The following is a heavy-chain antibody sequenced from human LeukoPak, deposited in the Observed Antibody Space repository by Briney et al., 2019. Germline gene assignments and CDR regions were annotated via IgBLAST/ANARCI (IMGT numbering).Heavy chain of an antibody. Sequence: PSETLSLTCTVSGGSISSYCRSWIRQPAGKGLEWVGRIFASGSTNYNPSLRSRVTMSVDTSKNQFSLKLRSVTDADTAVYYCVRGIVGTTRHFDFWGQGTLVTVSS. V-gene: IGHV4-4*07. CDR3: VRGIVGTTRHFDF. D-gene: IGHD1-26*01. CDR1: GGSISSYC. CDR2: IFASGST. J-gene: IGHJ4*02.